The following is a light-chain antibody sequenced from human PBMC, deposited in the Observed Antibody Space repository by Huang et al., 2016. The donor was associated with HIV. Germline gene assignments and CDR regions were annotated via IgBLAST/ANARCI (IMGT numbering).Light chain of an antibody. CDR1: QSVSSN. Sequence: EIVMTQSPATLSVSPGDRATLSCRASQSVSSNLAWYHQTPGQTPRLLIYGASTRASGTSARFSGSGSGTEFTLTISTLQSEDFAVYYCQQYNNWPPWTFGQGTKVEFK. CDR3: QQYNNWPPWT. CDR2: GAS. V-gene: IGKV3-15*01. J-gene: IGKJ1*01.